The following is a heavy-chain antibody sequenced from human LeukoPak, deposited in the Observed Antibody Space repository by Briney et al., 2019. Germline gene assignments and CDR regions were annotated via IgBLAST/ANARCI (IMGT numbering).Heavy chain of an antibody. Sequence: GASVKVSCKASGYTFTGYYMHWVRQAPGQGLEWMGIINPSGGSTSYAQKFQGRVTMTRDTSTSTVYMELSSLRSEDTAVYYCVCKSSSTSPYRDYYYMDVWGKGTTVTVSS. CDR3: VCKSSSTSPYRDYYYMDV. V-gene: IGHV1-46*01. J-gene: IGHJ6*03. D-gene: IGHD2-2*01. CDR2: INPSGGST. CDR1: GYTFTGYY.